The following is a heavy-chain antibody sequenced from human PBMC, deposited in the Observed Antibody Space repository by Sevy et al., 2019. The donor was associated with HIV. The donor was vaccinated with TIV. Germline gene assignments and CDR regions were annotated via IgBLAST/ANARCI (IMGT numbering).Heavy chain of an antibody. CDR1: GFTFSSYD. CDR2: IGTAGDT. J-gene: IGHJ6*02. D-gene: IGHD2-15*01. CDR3: ARGYCSGGSCYQKGHYYGMDV. Sequence: GGSLRLSCAASGFTFSSYDMHWVRQATGKGLEWVSAIGTAGDTYYPGSVKGRFTISRENAKNSLYLQMNSLRAGDTAVYYCARGYCSGGSCYQKGHYYGMDVWGQGTTVTVS. V-gene: IGHV3-13*01.